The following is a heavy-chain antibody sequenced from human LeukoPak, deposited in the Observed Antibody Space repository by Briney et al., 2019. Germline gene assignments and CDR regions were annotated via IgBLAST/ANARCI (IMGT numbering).Heavy chain of an antibody. D-gene: IGHD5-24*01. CDR3: AEAEMATPPSPLDY. Sequence: SVKVSCKASGGTFSSYAISWVRQAPGQGLEWMGRIIPILGIANYAQKFQGRVTITADKSTSTAYMELSSLRSEDTAVYYCAEAEMATPPSPLDYWGQGPLVTVSS. V-gene: IGHV1-69*04. CDR2: IIPILGIA. CDR1: GGTFSSYA. J-gene: IGHJ4*02.